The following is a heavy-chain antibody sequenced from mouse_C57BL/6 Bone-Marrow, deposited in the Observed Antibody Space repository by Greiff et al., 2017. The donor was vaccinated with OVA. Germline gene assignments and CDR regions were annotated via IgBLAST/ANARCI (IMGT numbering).Heavy chain of an antibody. Sequence: EVQLVESGGDLVKPGGSLKLSCAASGFTFSSYGMSWVRQTPDKRLEWVATISSGGSYTYYPASVKGRFPISRDNATNTLYLQMSCLKSEDTAMYYCASRTGTGFDYWGQGTTLTVSS. CDR3: ASRTGTGFDY. D-gene: IGHD4-1*01. J-gene: IGHJ2*01. CDR2: ISSGGSYT. V-gene: IGHV5-6*01. CDR1: GFTFSSYG.